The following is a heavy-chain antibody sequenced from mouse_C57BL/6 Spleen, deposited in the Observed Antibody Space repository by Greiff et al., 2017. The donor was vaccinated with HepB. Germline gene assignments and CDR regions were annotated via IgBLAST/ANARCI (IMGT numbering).Heavy chain of an antibody. Sequence: QVQLQQSGAELVKPGASVKLSCKASGYTFTSYWMQWVKQRPGQGLEWIGEIDPSDSYTNYNQKFKGKATLTVDTSSSTAYMQLSSLTSEDSAVYYCARRLLRFDFDVWGTGTTVTVSS. J-gene: IGHJ1*03. V-gene: IGHV1-50*01. CDR2: IDPSDSYT. D-gene: IGHD1-1*01. CDR1: GYTFTSYW. CDR3: ARRLLRFDFDV.